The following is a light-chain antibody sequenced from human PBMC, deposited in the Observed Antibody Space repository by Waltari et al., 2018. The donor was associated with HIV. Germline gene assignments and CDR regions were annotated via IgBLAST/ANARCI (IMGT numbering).Light chain of an antibody. J-gene: IGLJ3*02. CDR3: SSYTTRNTRV. Sequence: SITISCTGTSSDVGVYNYVSWYQQHPGKAPKLMIYEVSNRPSGVSNRFSGSKSGNTASLTISGLQAEDEADYYCSSYTTRNTRVFGGGTTLTVL. CDR1: SSDVGVYNY. V-gene: IGLV2-14*01. CDR2: EVS.